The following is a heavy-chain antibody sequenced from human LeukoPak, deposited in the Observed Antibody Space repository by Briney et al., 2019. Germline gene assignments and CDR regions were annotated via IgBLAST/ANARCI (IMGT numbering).Heavy chain of an antibody. V-gene: IGHV1-46*01. J-gene: IGHJ4*02. CDR3: ARDPETRY. D-gene: IGHD1-14*01. CDR1: GYAFTSYG. Sequence: ASVKVSCKASGYAFTSYGISWVRQAPGQGLEWMGIINPSGGSTSYAQKFQGRVTMTRDTSTSTVYMELSSLRSEDTAVYYCARDPETRYWGQGTLVTVSS. CDR2: INPSGGST.